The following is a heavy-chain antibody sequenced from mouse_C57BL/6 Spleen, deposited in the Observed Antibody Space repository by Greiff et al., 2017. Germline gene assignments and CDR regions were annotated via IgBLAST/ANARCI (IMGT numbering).Heavy chain of an antibody. D-gene: IGHD1-1*01. CDR2: INPNNGGT. J-gene: IGHJ4*01. CDR3: ARGAYGRDAMDY. Sequence: VQLKQSGPELVKPGASVKMSCKASGYTFTDYNMHWVKQSHGKSLEWIGYINPNNGGTSYNQKFKGKATLTVNKSSSTAYRELRSLTSEDSAVYYCARGAYGRDAMDYWGQGTSVTVSS. V-gene: IGHV1-22*01. CDR1: GYTFTDYN.